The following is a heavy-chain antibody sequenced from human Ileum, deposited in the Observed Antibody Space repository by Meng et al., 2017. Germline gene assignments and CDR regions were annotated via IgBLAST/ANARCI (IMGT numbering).Heavy chain of an antibody. CDR2: INPRGRT. D-gene: IGHD4-17*01. J-gene: IGHJ4*02. CDR1: RGSFCGYY. CDR3: ASVELSTVTRLDS. Sequence: QVQLQQWGVGLLKPSETLLLTCAVYRGSFCGYYWTWICQPPGKGLEWIGEINPRGRTVYNPSLKSRVTISIDTSKNQFSLKLTSVTAADTAVYFCASVELSTVTRLDSWGPGTLVTVSS. V-gene: IGHV4-34*01.